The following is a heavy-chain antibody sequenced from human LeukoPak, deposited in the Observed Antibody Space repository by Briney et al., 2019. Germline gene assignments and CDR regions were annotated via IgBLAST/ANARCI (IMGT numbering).Heavy chain of an antibody. Sequence: GGSLRLSCAASGFTFRNYAMTWVRQAPGKGLEWVSVVYSGGSTYYADSVKGRFVIPRDNSKNTVYLQMNSLRAEDTAVYYCARKGHWGQGTLVTVSS. J-gene: IGHJ4*02. V-gene: IGHV3-53*01. CDR3: ARKGH. CDR2: VYSGGST. CDR1: GFTFRNYA.